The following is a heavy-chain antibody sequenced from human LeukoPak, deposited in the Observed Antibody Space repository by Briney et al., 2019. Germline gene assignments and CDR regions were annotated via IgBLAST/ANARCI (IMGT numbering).Heavy chain of an antibody. D-gene: IGHD3-10*01. V-gene: IGHV1-69*01. J-gene: IGHJ6*03. CDR2: IIPIFGTV. CDR1: GGTFSRSG. CDR3: ARVVYGSGNYRYYYYYMDV. Sequence: ASVKVSCKASGGTFSRSGISWVRQAPGQGLEWMGGIIPIFGTVNYAQKFQGRVTITADESTSTAYMELTSLRSEDTAIYYCARVVYGSGNYRYYYYYMDVWGGGTTVTVSS.